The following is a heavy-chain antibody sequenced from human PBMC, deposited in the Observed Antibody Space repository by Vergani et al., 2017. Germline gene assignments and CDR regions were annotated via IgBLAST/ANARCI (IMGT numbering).Heavy chain of an antibody. CDR1: GFTFSSYW. J-gene: IGHJ4*02. CDR2: IKQDGSEK. D-gene: IGHD3-3*01. CDR3: ARYSYYYFWSGSFGY. V-gene: IGHV3-7*03. Sequence: EVQLVESGGGLVQPGGSLRLSCAASGFTFSSYWMSWVRQAPGKGLEWVANIKQDGSEKYYVDSVKGRFTISRDNAKNSLYLQMNSLRAEDTAVYYCARYSYYYFWSGSFGYWGQGTLVTVSS.